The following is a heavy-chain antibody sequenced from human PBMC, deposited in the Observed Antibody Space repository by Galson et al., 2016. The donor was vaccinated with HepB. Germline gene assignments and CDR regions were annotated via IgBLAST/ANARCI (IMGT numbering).Heavy chain of an antibody. CDR2: VSAYIGNT. V-gene: IGHV1-18*01. J-gene: IGHJ4*02. Sequence: SVKVSCKASGYTLNNYAINWVRQDPGQGLEWMGRVSAYIGNTNYAQNHQNRVTMTTDTSTNTAYMELRSLRSDDTAVYYCARSNIASVARATISYYDYWGPGTLVTVSS. CDR3: ARSNIASVARATISYYDY. D-gene: IGHD2/OR15-2a*01. CDR1: GYTLNNYA.